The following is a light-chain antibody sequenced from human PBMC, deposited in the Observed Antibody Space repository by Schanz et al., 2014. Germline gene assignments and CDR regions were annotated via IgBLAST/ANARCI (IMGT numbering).Light chain of an antibody. V-gene: IGKV3-15*01. Sequence: EIVLTQSPATLSLSPGERATLSCRASQSVRSYLAWYQQKPGQAPRLLIYDASTRAPGIPARFSGSGSGTEFTLAISSLESEDFAVYYCQQYNNWPPYTFGQGTKLEIK. J-gene: IGKJ2*01. CDR3: QQYNNWPPYT. CDR1: QSVRSY. CDR2: DAS.